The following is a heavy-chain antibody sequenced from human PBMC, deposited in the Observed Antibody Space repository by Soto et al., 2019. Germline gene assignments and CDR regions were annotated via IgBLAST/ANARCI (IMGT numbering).Heavy chain of an antibody. V-gene: IGHV3-23*01. CDR3: AKTLGDFWSGYYFDY. Sequence: GGSLRLSCAASGFTFSSYAMSWVRQAPGKGLEWVSAISGSGGSTYYADSVKGRFTISRDNSKNTLYLQMNSLRAEDTAVYYCAKTLGDFWSGYYFDYWGQGTLVTVSS. J-gene: IGHJ4*02. CDR1: GFTFSSYA. D-gene: IGHD3-3*01. CDR2: ISGSGGST.